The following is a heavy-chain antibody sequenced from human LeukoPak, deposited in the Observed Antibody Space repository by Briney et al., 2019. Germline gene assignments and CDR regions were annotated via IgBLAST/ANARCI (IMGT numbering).Heavy chain of an antibody. CDR1: GGTFSSYA. CDR3: ARVVTSYYYYMDV. Sequence: WASEKVSCKASGGTFSSYAISWVRQAPGQGLEWMGGIIPIFGTANYAQKFQGRVTITADESTSTAYMELSSLRSEDTAVYYCARVVTSYYYYMDVWGKGTRSPSP. V-gene: IGHV1-69*13. D-gene: IGHD3-10*01. CDR2: IIPIFGTA. J-gene: IGHJ6*03.